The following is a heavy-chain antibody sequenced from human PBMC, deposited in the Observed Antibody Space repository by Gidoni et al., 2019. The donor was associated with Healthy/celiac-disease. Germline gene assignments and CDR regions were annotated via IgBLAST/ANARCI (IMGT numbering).Heavy chain of an antibody. CDR2: INPSGGST. CDR1: GYTFTSYY. D-gene: IGHD3-22*01. V-gene: IGHV1-46*01. CDR3: ARTYYYDSSGYDAVGQFYFDY. Sequence: QVQLVQSGAEVKKPGASVKVSCKASGYTFTSYYMHWVRQAPGQGLEWMGIINPSGGSTSYAQKFQGRVTMTRDTSTSTVYMELSSLRSEDTAVYYCARTYYYDSSGYDAVGQFYFDYWGQGTLVTVSS. J-gene: IGHJ4*02.